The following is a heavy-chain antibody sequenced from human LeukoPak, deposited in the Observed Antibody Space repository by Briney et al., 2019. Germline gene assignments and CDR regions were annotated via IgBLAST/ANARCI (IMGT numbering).Heavy chain of an antibody. V-gene: IGHV1-2*02. J-gene: IGHJ4*02. CDR1: GGTFSSYA. D-gene: IGHD3-3*01. CDR3: ARSHYDFWSGYYTTYFDY. CDR2: INPNSGGT. Sequence: ASVKVSCKASGGTFSSYAISWVRQAPGQGLEWMGWINPNSGGTNYAQKFQGRVTMTRDTSISTAYMELSRLRSDDTAVYYCARSHYDFWSGYYTTYFDYWGQGTLVTVSS.